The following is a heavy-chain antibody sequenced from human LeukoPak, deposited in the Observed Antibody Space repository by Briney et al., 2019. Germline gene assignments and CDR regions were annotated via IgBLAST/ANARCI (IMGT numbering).Heavy chain of an antibody. CDR1: GYTLTELS. CDR2: INPNSGGT. Sequence: ASVKVSCKVSGYTLTELSMHWVRQAPGQGLEWMGWINPNSGGTNYAQKFQGRVTMTRDTSISTAYMELSRLRSDDTAVYYCARLGYDYGYWGQGTLVTVSS. CDR3: ARLGYDYGY. J-gene: IGHJ4*02. D-gene: IGHD5-12*01. V-gene: IGHV1-2*02.